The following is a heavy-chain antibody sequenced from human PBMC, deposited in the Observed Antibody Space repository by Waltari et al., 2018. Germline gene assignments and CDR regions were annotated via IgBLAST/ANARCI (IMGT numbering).Heavy chain of an antibody. CDR2: IIPILGIA. CDR1: GGTFSSYA. D-gene: IGHD2-2*01. CDR3: ARDPECSSTSCYPNWFDP. Sequence: QVQLVQSGAEVQKPGSSVKVSCKASGGTFSSYAISWVRQAPGQGLEWMGGIIPILGIANYAQKFQGRVTITADKSTSTAYMELSSLRSEDTAVYYCARDPECSSTSCYPNWFDPWGQGTLVTVSS. V-gene: IGHV1-69*10. J-gene: IGHJ5*02.